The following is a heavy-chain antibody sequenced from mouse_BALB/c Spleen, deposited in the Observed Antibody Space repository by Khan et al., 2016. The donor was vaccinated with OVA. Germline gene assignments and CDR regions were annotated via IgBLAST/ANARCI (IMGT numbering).Heavy chain of an antibody. CDR3: VRDGAYHRNDGWFAY. CDR2: INPSNGYT. Sequence: QMQLEESGAELARPGASVKMSCKASGYTFTSYTIHWIKKRPGQGLEWIGYINPSNGYTNYNQKFKDKVTLTTDKSSTTAYLQLSSLTSDDSAVYNCVRDGAYHRNDGWFAYWGQGTLVTVSA. CDR1: GYTFTSYT. D-gene: IGHD2-14*01. J-gene: IGHJ3*01. V-gene: IGHV1-4*01.